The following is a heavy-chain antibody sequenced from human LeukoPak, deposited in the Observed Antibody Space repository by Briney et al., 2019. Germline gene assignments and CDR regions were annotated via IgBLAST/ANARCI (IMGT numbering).Heavy chain of an antibody. CDR3: ARGNYDSSGYYYTGNYYYMDV. CDR1: GFTFSSYG. V-gene: IGHV3-30*03. J-gene: IGHJ6*03. D-gene: IGHD3-22*01. CDR2: ISYNGSNK. Sequence: GGSLRLSCAASGFTFSSYGMHWVRQAPGKGLEWVAVISYNGSNKYYADSVKGRFTISRDNAKNSLYLQMNSLRAEDTAVYYCARGNYDSSGYYYTGNYYYMDVWGKGTTVTVSS.